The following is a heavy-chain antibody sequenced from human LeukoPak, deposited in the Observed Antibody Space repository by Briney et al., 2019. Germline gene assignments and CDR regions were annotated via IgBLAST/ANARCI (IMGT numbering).Heavy chain of an antibody. V-gene: IGHV4-59*11. Sequence: SETLSLTCTVSGGSISSHYWSWIRRPPGKGLEWIGYIYYSGSTNYDPSLKSRVTISVDTSKNQFSLKLSSVTAADTAVYYCARARPSYYYDSSGYGPYNWFDPWGQGTLVTVSS. J-gene: IGHJ5*02. D-gene: IGHD3-22*01. CDR2: IYYSGST. CDR1: GGSISSHY. CDR3: ARARPSYYYDSSGYGPYNWFDP.